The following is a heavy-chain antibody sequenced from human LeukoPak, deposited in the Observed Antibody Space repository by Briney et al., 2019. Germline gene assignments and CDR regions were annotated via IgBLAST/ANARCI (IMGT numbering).Heavy chain of an antibody. CDR2: ISGSGGST. CDR1: GFTFSRYA. CDR3: AKDLSGWPPEGWFDP. V-gene: IGHV3-23*01. J-gene: IGHJ5*02. Sequence: GGSLRLSCTTSGFTFSRYAMSWVRQAPGKGLQWVSGISGSGGSTYYADSVKGRFTISRDNSKNTLYLQMNSLRAEDTAVYYCAKDLSGWPPEGWFDPWGQGTLVTVSS. D-gene: IGHD6-19*01.